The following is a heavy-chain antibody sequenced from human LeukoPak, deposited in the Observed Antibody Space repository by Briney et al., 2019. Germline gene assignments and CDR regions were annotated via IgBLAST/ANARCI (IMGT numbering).Heavy chain of an antibody. D-gene: IGHD1-26*01. V-gene: IGHV4-4*02. CDR2: ISLAGRT. CDR1: GGSITSTNF. CDR3: SRESGPFCPFGH. J-gene: IGHJ4*02. Sequence: PSGTLSLTCGVSGGSITSTNFWSLVRQPPGGGLEWIGEISLAGRTRYNPSLKSRVNISIDESKNHLYLNLASVTAADTAVYYCSRESGPFCPFGHWGQGTLVAVTS.